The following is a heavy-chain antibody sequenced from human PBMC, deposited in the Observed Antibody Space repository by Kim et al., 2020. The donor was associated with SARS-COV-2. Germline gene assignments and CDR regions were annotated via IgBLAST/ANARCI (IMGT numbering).Heavy chain of an antibody. CDR1: GFTFSSYG. J-gene: IGHJ5*02. CDR2: ITYDGSNK. V-gene: IGHV3-30*18. Sequence: GGSLRLSCAASGFTFSSYGMHWVRQAPGKGLEWVAVITYDGSNKYYADSVKGRFTISRDNSKNTLYLQMNSLRAEDTAVYYCAKPIGGDNWFDPWGQGT. D-gene: IGHD3-16*01. CDR3: AKPIGGDNWFDP.